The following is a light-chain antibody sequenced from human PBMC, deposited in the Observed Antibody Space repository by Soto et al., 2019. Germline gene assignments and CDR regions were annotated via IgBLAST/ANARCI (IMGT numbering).Light chain of an antibody. CDR2: GAS. CDR1: QSVSRR. J-gene: IGKJ5*01. Sequence: EIVMTQSPGTLSLSQGERATLSWRAGQSVSRRLAWYQQKPGQAPSLLISGASSRATGIPDSFSGSGFATDFTLTISRLEPQDFALYYCQHYAGGSRITFGQGTRLEI. CDR3: QHYAGGSRIT. V-gene: IGKV3-20*01.